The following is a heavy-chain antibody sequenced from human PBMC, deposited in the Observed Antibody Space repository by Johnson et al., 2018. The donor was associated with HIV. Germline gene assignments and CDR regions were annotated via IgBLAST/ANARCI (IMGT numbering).Heavy chain of an antibody. Sequence: QVQLVESGGGVVQPGRSLRLSCAASGFTFSTYDMAWVRQAPGKGLEWVALISYDGSNKYYADSVKGRFTISRDNSKNTLYLQMNSLRAEDTAVYFCAREASFAPRPETAFDVWGQGTKVTVSS. D-gene: IGHD2/OR15-2a*01. CDR3: AREASFAPRPETAFDV. CDR2: ISYDGSNK. V-gene: IGHV3-30*03. CDR1: GFTFSTYD. J-gene: IGHJ3*01.